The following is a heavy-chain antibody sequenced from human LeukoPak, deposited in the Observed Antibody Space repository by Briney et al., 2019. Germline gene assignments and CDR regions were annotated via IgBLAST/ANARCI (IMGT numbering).Heavy chain of an antibody. D-gene: IGHD3-3*01. CDR2: ISYDGSNK. CDR3: ARDLDFWSGPELDY. V-gene: IGHV3-30-3*01. J-gene: IGHJ4*02. Sequence: AGGSLRLSCAASGFTFSSYTIHWVRQAPGKGLDWVAVISYDGSNKYYADSVKGRFTISRDNSKNTLYLQMNSLRAEDTAVYYCARDLDFWSGPELDYWGQGTLVTVSS. CDR1: GFTFSSYT.